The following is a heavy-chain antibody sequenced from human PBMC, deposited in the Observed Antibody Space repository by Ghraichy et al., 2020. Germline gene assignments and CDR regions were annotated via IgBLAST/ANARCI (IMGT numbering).Heavy chain of an antibody. V-gene: IGHV3-48*02. CDR1: GFTFDRYT. D-gene: IGHD4-11*01. CDR2: ISSTGSAI. J-gene: IGHJ3*01. Sequence: GGSLRLSCAASGFTFDRYTMHWVRQAPGKGLEWLSKISSTGSAIYYVDSVKGRFTISRDNAKNSMSLQMNSLRDEDTAVYFCAREIYSNYNDAFDFWGQGTMVTVSS. CDR3: AREIYSNYNDAFDF.